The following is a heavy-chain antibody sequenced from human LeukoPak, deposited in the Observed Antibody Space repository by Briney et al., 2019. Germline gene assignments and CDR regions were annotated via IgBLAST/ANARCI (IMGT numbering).Heavy chain of an antibody. Sequence: PGGSLRLSCEASGFTFSTYWMTWVRQPPGKGLEWVASINQDGNGKYYVDSVKGRFTISRDNAQKSLYLQMNSLRVDDTAVYYCARAVTSTEGYWGQGTLVSVST. CDR1: GFTFSTYW. CDR3: ARAVTSTEGY. D-gene: IGHD4-17*01. J-gene: IGHJ4*02. CDR2: INQDGNGK. V-gene: IGHV3-7*03.